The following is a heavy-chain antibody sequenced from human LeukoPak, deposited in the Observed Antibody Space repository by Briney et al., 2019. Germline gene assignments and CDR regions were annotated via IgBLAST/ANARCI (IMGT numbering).Heavy chain of an antibody. D-gene: IGHD3-10*01. V-gene: IGHV1-8*01. J-gene: IGHJ5*02. CDR3: ARGSSGTYHGSYNWFDP. Sequence: ASVKVSCKASGYTFTSYDINWVRQATGQGLEWMGWMNPNSGNTGYAQKFQGRVTMTRNTSISTAYMGLSSLRFEDTAVYYCARGSSGTYHGSYNWFDPWGQGTLVTVSS. CDR1: GYTFTSYD. CDR2: MNPNSGNT.